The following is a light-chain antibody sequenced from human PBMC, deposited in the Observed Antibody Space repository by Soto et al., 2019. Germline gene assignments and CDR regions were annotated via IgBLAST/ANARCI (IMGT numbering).Light chain of an antibody. CDR2: DAS. CDR1: QSISSW. CDR3: QQYNSYPWT. J-gene: IGKJ1*01. Sequence: DIHMTQSPSTLSASLGDRVTITCRASQSISSWLAWYQQKPGKAPKLLIYDASSLESGVPSRFSGSGSGTGFTLTITSLQPDDFATYYCQQYNSYPWTFGQGTKVDIK. V-gene: IGKV1-5*01.